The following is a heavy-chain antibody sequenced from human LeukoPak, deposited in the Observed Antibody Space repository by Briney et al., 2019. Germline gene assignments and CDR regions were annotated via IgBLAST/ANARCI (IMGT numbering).Heavy chain of an antibody. CDR1: RFAFSTYA. CDR2: ISSNGADT. Sequence: QPGGSLRLSCAVSRFAFSTYAMTWVRQAPGQGLEYVSTISSNGADTYYADSVEGRFTISRDNSKNTLYLQMTSLRVEDTAVYYCANYRKPQGLDYWGQGTLVTVSS. J-gene: IGHJ4*02. D-gene: IGHD1-14*01. CDR3: ANYRKPQGLDY. V-gene: IGHV3-23*01.